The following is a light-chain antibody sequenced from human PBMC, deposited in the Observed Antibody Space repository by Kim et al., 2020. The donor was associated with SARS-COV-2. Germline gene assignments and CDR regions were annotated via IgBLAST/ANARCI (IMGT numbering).Light chain of an antibody. CDR1: SLRSYY. CDR3: NSRDSNDNVV. J-gene: IGLJ2*01. V-gene: IGLV3-19*01. CDR2: GKD. Sequence: ALGQTVRITCQGDSLRSYYATWYQQEPGQAPKVVIYGKDNRPSGIPDRFSGSNSGNTAYLTITGTQAGDEADYYCNSRDSNDNVVFGGGTQLTVL.